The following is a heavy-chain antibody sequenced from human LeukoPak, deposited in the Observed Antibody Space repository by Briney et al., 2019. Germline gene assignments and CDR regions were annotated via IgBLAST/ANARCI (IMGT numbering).Heavy chain of an antibody. Sequence: GASVKVSCKASGYTFTSYYMHWVRQAPGQGLEWMGIINPSGGSTSYAQKFQGRVTMTRDTSTSTVYMELSSLRSEDTAVYYCARAGLWFGKLWSARFDYWGQGTLVTVSS. D-gene: IGHD3-10*01. CDR3: ARAGLWFGKLWSARFDY. J-gene: IGHJ4*02. V-gene: IGHV1-46*01. CDR2: INPSGGST. CDR1: GYTFTSYY.